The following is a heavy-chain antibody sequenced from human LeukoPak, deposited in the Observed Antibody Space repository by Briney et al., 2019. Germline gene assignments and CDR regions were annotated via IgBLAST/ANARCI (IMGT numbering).Heavy chain of an antibody. CDR3: ARDPWVGVTSFDY. V-gene: IGHV3-21*01. D-gene: IGHD1-26*01. CDR1: GFTFSSYS. Sequence: GGSLRLSCAASGFTFSSYSMNWVRQAPGRGLEGVSSISSSSSYIYYADSVKGRFTISRDNAKNSLYLQMNRLRAEDTAVYYCARDPWVGVTSFDYWGQGTLVTVSS. J-gene: IGHJ4*02. CDR2: ISSSSSYI.